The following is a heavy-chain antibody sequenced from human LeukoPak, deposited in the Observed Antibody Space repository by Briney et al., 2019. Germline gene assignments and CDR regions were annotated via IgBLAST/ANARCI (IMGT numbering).Heavy chain of an antibody. CDR2: ISGSGGST. V-gene: IGHV3-23*01. Sequence: PGGSLGLSCAASGFTFSSYAMSWVRQAPGKGLEWVSTISGSGGSTYYADSVKGRFTISRDNSENTLYLQMNSLRAEDTAVYYCAKDIFYSPLDYWGQGTLVTVSS. CDR3: AKDIFYSPLDY. J-gene: IGHJ4*02. D-gene: IGHD2/OR15-2a*01. CDR1: GFTFSSYA.